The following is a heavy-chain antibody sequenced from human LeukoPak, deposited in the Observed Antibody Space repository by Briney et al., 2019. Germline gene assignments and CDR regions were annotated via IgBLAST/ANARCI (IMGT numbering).Heavy chain of an antibody. Sequence: TGGSLRLSCAASGFTVSSYYMSWVRQAPGKGLEWVAVISSDGSNKYYADSVKGRFTISRDNSKNTLYLQMNSLRAEDTAVYYCAKRGYSYSFDYWGQGTLVTVSS. CDR2: ISSDGSNK. CDR1: GFTVSSYY. CDR3: AKRGYSYSFDY. J-gene: IGHJ4*02. D-gene: IGHD5-18*01. V-gene: IGHV3-30*18.